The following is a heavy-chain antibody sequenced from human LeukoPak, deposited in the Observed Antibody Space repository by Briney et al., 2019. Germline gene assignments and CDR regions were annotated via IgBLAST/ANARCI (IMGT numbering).Heavy chain of an antibody. D-gene: IGHD3-22*01. Sequence: ASVKVSCKASGYTFTGYYMHWVRQAPGQGLEWMGWINPNSGGTNYAQKFQGRVTMTRDTSISTAYMELSRLRSDDTAVYYCARAPFGDTMIVVARRGWFDPWGQGTLVTVSS. J-gene: IGHJ5*02. CDR3: ARAPFGDTMIVVARRGWFDP. CDR1: GYTFTGYY. CDR2: INPNSGGT. V-gene: IGHV1-2*02.